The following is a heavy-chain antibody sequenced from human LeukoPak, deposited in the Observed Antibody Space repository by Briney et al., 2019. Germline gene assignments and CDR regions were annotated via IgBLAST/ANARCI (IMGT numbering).Heavy chain of an antibody. CDR2: INPNSGGT. Sequence: ASVKVSCKGSGYSFADYYIHWVRQAPGQGLEWMGWINPNSGGTNYAQKFQGRVTMTSDTSISTAYMELSSLRSDDTAVYYCARVPCLTTTCGPRNWFDPWGQGTLVTVSS. V-gene: IGHV1-2*02. D-gene: IGHD2-2*01. CDR3: ARVPCLTTTCGPRNWFDP. CDR1: GYSFADYY. J-gene: IGHJ5*02.